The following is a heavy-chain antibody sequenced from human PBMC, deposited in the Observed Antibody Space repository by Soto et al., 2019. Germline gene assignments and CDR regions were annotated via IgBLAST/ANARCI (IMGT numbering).Heavy chain of an antibody. CDR1: GGSISDTYW. CDR3: ARDGGYNKNFDY. Sequence: QVQLQESGPGLVKPSGTLSLTCAVSGGSISDTYWWNWVRQPPGKGLEWIGGIYHSGSTNYNPSLKSRVTISVDKSKNQFSLILTSVTAADTAVYYCARDGGYNKNFDYWGQGTLVTVSS. V-gene: IGHV4-4*02. J-gene: IGHJ4*02. CDR2: IYHSGST. D-gene: IGHD5-12*01.